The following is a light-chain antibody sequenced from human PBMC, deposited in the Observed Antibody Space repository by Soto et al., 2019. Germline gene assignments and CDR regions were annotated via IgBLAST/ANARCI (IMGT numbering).Light chain of an antibody. V-gene: IGKV1-5*01. CDR1: QSISTW. CDR3: QQYGNAPFT. J-gene: IGKJ3*01. CDR2: DAS. Sequence: DIQMTQSPSTLSASVGDRFAITLRAAQSISTWLAWYQQKPGKAPKLLIYDASNLESGVPSRFSGSGSGTDFTLTISRLEPEDFAVYYCQQYGNAPFTFGPGTKVDI.